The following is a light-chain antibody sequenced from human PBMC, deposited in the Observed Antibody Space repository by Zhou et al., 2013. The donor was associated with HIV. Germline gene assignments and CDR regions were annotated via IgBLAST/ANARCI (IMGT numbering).Light chain of an antibody. V-gene: IGKV3-20*01. CDR3: HQYGYSPIT. Sequence: EVLLTQSPGTLSLSPGERATLSCRASQSVSSSYLAWYQQKPGQAPRLLIYGASSRATGIPDRFSGSGSGTDFTLTISRLDPEDFAVYYCHQYGYSPITFGQGTRLEIK. CDR2: GAS. J-gene: IGKJ5*01. CDR1: QSVSSSY.